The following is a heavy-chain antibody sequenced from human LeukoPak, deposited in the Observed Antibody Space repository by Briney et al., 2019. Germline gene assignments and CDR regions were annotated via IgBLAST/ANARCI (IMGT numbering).Heavy chain of an antibody. V-gene: IGHV3-7*01. J-gene: IGHJ4*02. Sequence: GGSLRLSCAASGFTFSSYWMSWVRQAPGKGLEWVANIKQDGSEKYYVDSVKGRFTISRENAKNSLYLQMNSLRAEDTAVYYCARDSGYSGYDFDYWGQGPLVTVSA. CDR3: ARDSGYSGYDFDY. CDR1: GFTFSSYW. CDR2: IKQDGSEK. D-gene: IGHD5-12*01.